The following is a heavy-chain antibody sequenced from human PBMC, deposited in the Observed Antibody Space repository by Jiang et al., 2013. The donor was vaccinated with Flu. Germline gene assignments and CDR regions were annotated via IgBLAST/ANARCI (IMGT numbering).Heavy chain of an antibody. D-gene: IGHD3-22*01. CDR3: ARNYYDSSGYPYYFDY. J-gene: IGHJ4*02. Sequence: GPGLVKPSQTLSLTCAVSGGSISSGGYSWSWIRQPPGKGLEWIGYIYHSGSTYYNPSLKSRVTISVDRSKNQFSLKLSSVTAADTAVYYCARNYYDSSGYPYYFDYWGQGTLVTVSS. V-gene: IGHV4-30-2*01. CDR1: GGSISSGGYS. CDR2: IYHSGST.